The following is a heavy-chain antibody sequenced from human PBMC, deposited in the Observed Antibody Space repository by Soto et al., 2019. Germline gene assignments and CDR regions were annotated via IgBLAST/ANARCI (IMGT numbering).Heavy chain of an antibody. V-gene: IGHV3-11*01. J-gene: IGHJ3*02. CDR1: EFTFSDYY. Sequence: QVQLVESGGGLVRPGESLRLSCAASEFTFSDYYMSWIRQAPGKGLEWVSYLSSRGNTIYYAASVKGRFTISRDNAKNSLYLQMNSRRAEDTAVYYCARRYSGGRAFDICGQGTMVTVSS. CDR3: ARRYSGGRAFDI. CDR2: LSSRGNTI. D-gene: IGHD5-12*01.